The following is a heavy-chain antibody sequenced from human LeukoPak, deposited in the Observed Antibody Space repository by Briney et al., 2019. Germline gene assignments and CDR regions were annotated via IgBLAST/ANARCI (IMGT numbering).Heavy chain of an antibody. D-gene: IGHD5-12*01. CDR2: IYHSGST. J-gene: IGHJ3*02. CDR3: ARPSPRATDAFDI. V-gene: IGHV4-38-2*01. Sequence: SETLSLTCAVSGYSISSGYYWGWIRPPPGKGLEWIGSIYHSGSTYYNPSLKSRVTISVDTSKNQFSLKLSSVTAADMAVYYCARPSPRATDAFDIWGQGTMVTVSS. CDR1: GYSISSGYY.